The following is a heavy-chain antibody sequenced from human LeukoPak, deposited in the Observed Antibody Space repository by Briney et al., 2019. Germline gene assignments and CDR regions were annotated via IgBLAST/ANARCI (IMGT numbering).Heavy chain of an antibody. J-gene: IGHJ4*02. CDR3: ARGARDGYNYLDY. CDR1: GGSFSGYY. V-gene: IGHV4-34*01. D-gene: IGHD5-24*01. Sequence: SETLSLTCAVYGGSFSGYYWSWIRQPPGKGLEWLGEINHSGSTNYNPSLKSRVTISVDTSKNQFSLKLSSVTAADTAVYYCARGARDGYNYLDYWGQGTLVTVPS. CDR2: INHSGST.